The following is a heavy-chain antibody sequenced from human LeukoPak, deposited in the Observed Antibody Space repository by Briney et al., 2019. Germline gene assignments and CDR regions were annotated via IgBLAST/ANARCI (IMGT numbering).Heavy chain of an antibody. V-gene: IGHV4-59*01. CDR2: IYYGGDT. J-gene: IGHJ4*02. Sequence: PSETLSLTCTVSGGSFSSYYWSWIRQPPGKGLEWIGYIYYGGDTNYKPSLKSRVTISVDTSKNQFSLKLSSVTAADTAVFYCARSWGSSSGVDNWGQGTLVTVSS. CDR1: GGSFSSYY. D-gene: IGHD6-13*01. CDR3: ARSWGSSSGVDN.